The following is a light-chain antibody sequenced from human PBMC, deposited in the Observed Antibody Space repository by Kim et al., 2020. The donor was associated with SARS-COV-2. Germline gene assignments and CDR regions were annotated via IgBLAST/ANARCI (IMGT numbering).Light chain of an antibody. CDR1: SSDVGGYNY. V-gene: IGLV2-11*01. Sequence: QSALTQPRSVSGSPGQSVTISCTGTSSDVGGYNYVSWYQHHPGKAPKLMIYDVSRRPSGVPDRFSGSKSGNTASLTISGLQAEDEADYYCCSYAGSYTCGVFGGGTQLTVL. CDR2: DVS. CDR3: CSYAGSYTCGV. J-gene: IGLJ3*02.